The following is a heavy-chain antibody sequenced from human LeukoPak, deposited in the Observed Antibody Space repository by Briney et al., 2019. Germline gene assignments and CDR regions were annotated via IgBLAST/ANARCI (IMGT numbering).Heavy chain of an antibody. V-gene: IGHV3-7*01. D-gene: IGHD1-26*01. CDR1: EFTFSGFW. J-gene: IGHJ4*01. CDR2: IKQVGSEK. Sequence: GGSLRLSCAASEFTFSGFWMSWVRQAPGKGLEWVANIKQVGSEKNFVDSVKGRFTISRDNAKNSLYLQMTNLRAEDTAVYYCARDLEDGSYHFDYWGQGTLVTVSS. CDR3: ARDLEDGSYHFDY.